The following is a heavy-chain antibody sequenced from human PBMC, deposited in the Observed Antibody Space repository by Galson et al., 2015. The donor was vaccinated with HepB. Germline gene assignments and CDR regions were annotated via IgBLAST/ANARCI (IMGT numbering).Heavy chain of an antibody. J-gene: IGHJ6*02. V-gene: IGHV3-53*04. D-gene: IGHD6-6*01. Sequence: SLRLSCAASGFTVSSNYMSWVRQAPGKGLEWVSVIYSGGSTYYADSVKGRFTISRHNSKNTLYLQMNSLRAEDTAVYYCARGQAAPGGFYYYYGMDVWGQGTTVTVSS. CDR1: GFTVSSNY. CDR2: IYSGGST. CDR3: ARGQAAPGGFYYYYGMDV.